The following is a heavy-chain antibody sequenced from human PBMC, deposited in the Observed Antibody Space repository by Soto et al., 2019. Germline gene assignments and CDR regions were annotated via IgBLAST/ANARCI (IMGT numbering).Heavy chain of an antibody. Sequence: QVQLQESGPGLVKPSETMSLTCTVSGVSISNSYCSWVRQPPGKKLEWIGHIWNSGTTDYNPSLRGRVTLAVETSKDQGSLGLSFVTPTDPGGYYCSRGGGSYTTGWYNDYWGQGTLVTVSS. CDR3: SRGGGSYTTGWYNDY. CDR2: IWNSGTT. CDR1: GVSISNSY. D-gene: IGHD6-19*01. V-gene: IGHV4-4*09. J-gene: IGHJ4*02.